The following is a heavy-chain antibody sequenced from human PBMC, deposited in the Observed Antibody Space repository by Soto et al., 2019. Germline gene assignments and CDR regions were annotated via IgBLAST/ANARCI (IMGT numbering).Heavy chain of an antibody. D-gene: IGHD3-10*01. V-gene: IGHV1-69*13. CDR3: ARETGYYYGSGSWD. J-gene: IGHJ4*02. CDR2: IIPIFGTA. CDR1: GGTFSSYA. Sequence: SLKVSCKGSGGTFSSYAISWVRQAPGQGLEWMGGIIPIFGTANYAQKFQGRVTITADESTSTAYMELSSLRSEDTAVYYCARETGYYYGSGSWDWGQGTLVTVSS.